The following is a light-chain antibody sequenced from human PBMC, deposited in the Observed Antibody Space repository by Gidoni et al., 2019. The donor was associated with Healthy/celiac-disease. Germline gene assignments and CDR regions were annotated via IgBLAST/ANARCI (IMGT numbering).Light chain of an antibody. CDR3: QQSYSTFVT. V-gene: IGKV1-39*01. J-gene: IGKJ2*01. Sequence: DIQITQSPSSMSASVGDRVTITCRASQSISSYLNWYQQKPGKAPKLLIYGASSLQSGVPSRFSGSGSGTDFTLTISSLQPEDFATYYCQQSYSTFVTFGQGTKLEIK. CDR1: QSISSY. CDR2: GAS.